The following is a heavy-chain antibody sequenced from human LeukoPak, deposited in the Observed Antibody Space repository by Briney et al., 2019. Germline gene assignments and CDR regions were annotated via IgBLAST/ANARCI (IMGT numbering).Heavy chain of an antibody. D-gene: IGHD3-22*01. CDR1: GFTFSSYG. CDR3: ARGRDYDSSGSDY. J-gene: IGHJ4*02. V-gene: IGHV3-30*02. Sequence: GGSLRLSCAASGFTFSSYGTHWVRQAPGKGLEWVAFIRYDGSNKYYADSVKGRFTISRDNAKNSLYLQMNSLRAEDTAVYYCARGRDYDSSGSDYWGQGTLVTVSS. CDR2: IRYDGSNK.